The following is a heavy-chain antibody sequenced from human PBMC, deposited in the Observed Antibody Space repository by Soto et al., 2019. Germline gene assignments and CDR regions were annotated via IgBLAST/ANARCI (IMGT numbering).Heavy chain of an antibody. V-gene: IGHV1-69*13. CDR2: IIPIFGTA. CDR3: ARGVSKIAVDGNFFLDP. J-gene: IGHJ5*02. CDR1: GGTFSSYA. Sequence: SVKVSCKASGGTFSSYAISWVRQAPGQGLEWMGGIIPIFGTANYAQKFQGRVTITADESTSTAYMELSSLRSEDTAVYYCARGVSKIAVDGNFFLDPWGQGTLVTVSS. D-gene: IGHD6-19*01.